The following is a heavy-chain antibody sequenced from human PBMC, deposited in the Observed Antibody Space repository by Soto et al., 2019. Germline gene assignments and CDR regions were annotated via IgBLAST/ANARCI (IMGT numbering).Heavy chain of an antibody. V-gene: IGHV1-8*01. Sequence: ASVKVSCKASGYSFIDYDINWVRQATGQGLEWMGWMTPNSGNTGYAQKFQGRVTLTRDTSIGTAYMELSSLKFEDTAVYYCARHPYRSCIFYPWAQGILVRVS. J-gene: IGHJ5*02. CDR3: ARHPYRSCIFYP. CDR1: GYSFIDYD. CDR2: MTPNSGNT. D-gene: IGHD3-10*01.